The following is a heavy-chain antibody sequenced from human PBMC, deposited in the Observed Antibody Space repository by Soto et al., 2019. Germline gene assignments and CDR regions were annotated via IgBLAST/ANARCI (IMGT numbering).Heavy chain of an antibody. J-gene: IGHJ4*02. Sequence: SLRLSCAASGFTFSTWMHWVRQAPGKGLVWVSRINSDGSSITYADSVKGRFIISRDNAKNTLYLQMNSLTAKDTAVYYCTRGASGYGNFDYWGQGVLVTVSS. CDR1: GFTFSTW. D-gene: IGHD5-12*01. CDR2: INSDGSSI. CDR3: TRGASGYGNFDY. V-gene: IGHV3-74*01.